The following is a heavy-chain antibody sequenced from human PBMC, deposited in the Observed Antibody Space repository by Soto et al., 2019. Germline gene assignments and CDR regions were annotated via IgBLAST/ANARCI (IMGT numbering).Heavy chain of an antibody. V-gene: IGHV3-33*08. J-gene: IGHJ5*02. CDR3: ARDRSGGLAARPGWFDP. D-gene: IGHD6-6*01. CDR2: IWYDGSNK. Sequence: GGSLRLSCAASGFTFSSYGMHWVRQAPGKGLEWVAVIWYDGSNKYYADSVKGRFTISRDNSKNTLYLQMNSLRAEDTAVYYWARDRSGGLAARPGWFDPWGQGTLVTVSS. CDR1: GFTFSSYG.